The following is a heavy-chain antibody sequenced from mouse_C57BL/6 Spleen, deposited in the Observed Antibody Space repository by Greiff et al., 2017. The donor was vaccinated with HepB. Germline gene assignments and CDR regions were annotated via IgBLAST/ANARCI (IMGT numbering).Heavy chain of an antibody. CDR3: ARDTTVVATEYFDD. CDR2: ISYSGST. D-gene: IGHD1-1*01. V-gene: IGHV3-8*01. CDR1: GYSITSDY. Sequence: EVNLVESGPGLAKPSQTLSLTCSVTGYSITSDYWNWIRKFPGNKLEYRGYISYSGSTYYKPSLKSRISITRDTSTNQYYMQLNSVTTEDTTTYYCARDTTVVATEYFDDWGTGTTVTVSS. J-gene: IGHJ1*03.